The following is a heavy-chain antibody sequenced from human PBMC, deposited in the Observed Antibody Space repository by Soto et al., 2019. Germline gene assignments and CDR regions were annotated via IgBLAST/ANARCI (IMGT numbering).Heavy chain of an antibody. CDR1: GGTFRTYA. CDR2: IIPIFGTV. D-gene: IGHD6-19*01. J-gene: IGHJ6*02. V-gene: IGHV1-69*12. CDR3: AKGAVAGTPTSYYYYGMDV. Sequence: QVQLLQSGTEVKKPGSSVRVSCEASGGTFRTYAISWVRQAPGQGLEWMGEIIPIFGTVNYAQKFQGRVTITADESTTTVYMALRGLRSEDTAVYYCAKGAVAGTPTSYYYYGMDVWGQGTTVTVSS.